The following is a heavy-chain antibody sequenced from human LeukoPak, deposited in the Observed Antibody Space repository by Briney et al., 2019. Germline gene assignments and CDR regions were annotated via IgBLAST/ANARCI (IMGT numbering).Heavy chain of an antibody. CDR3: ARDLYGYYDSSGYNDAFDI. CDR1: GGTFSSYA. V-gene: IGHV1-69*06. Sequence: SVKVSCKASGGTFSSYAISWVRQAPGQGLEWMGGIIPIFGTANYAQKFQGRVTITADKSTSTAYMELSSLRSEDTAVYYCARDLYGYYDSSGYNDAFDIWGQGTMVTVSS. J-gene: IGHJ3*02. D-gene: IGHD3-22*01. CDR2: IIPIFGTA.